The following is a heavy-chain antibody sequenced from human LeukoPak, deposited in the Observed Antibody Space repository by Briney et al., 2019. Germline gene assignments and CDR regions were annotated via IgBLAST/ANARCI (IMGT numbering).Heavy chain of an antibody. CDR1: GYSFTSYD. Sequence: ASVKVSCKASGYSFTSYDINWVRQAPGQGLGWMGWMYPKSGNTGYAQKFQGRVTMTRNTSISTAYMELSSLRSEDTAVYYCARGPAMAEISFDYWGQGTLVTVSS. CDR3: ARGPAMAEISFDY. V-gene: IGHV1-8*01. CDR2: MYPKSGNT. D-gene: IGHD2-2*01. J-gene: IGHJ4*02.